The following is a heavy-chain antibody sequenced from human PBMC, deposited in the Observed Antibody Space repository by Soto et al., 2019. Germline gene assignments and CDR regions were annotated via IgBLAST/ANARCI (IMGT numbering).Heavy chain of an antibody. J-gene: IGHJ5*02. CDR3: AHTLIVATISEAWFDP. D-gene: IGHD5-12*01. Sequence: QITLKESGPTLVKPTQTLTLTCTFSGISLSTSGVGVGWIRQPPGKALQWLSLIYWDDDKRYSPSLKSRLTITKDTSKNLVVLTMTNMDPVDTATYYCAHTLIVATISEAWFDPWGQGTLVTVSS. CDR1: GISLSTSGVG. V-gene: IGHV2-5*02. CDR2: IYWDDDK.